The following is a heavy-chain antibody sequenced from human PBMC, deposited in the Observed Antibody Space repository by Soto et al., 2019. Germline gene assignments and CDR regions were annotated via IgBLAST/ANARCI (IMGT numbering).Heavy chain of an antibody. D-gene: IGHD3-3*01. Sequence: TSETLSLTCTVSGGSISRNYWSWIRQPPGKALEWIGYIYYSGSTNYNPSLKSRVTISVDTSKNQFSLKLSSVTAADTAVYYCARTYYDFWSGYWRWFDPWGQGTLVTVSS. CDR3: ARTYYDFWSGYWRWFDP. CDR2: IYYSGST. V-gene: IGHV4-59*01. CDR1: GGSISRNY. J-gene: IGHJ5*02.